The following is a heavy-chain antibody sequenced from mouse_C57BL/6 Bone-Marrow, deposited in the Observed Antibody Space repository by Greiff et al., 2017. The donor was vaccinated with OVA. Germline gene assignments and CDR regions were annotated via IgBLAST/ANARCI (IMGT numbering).Heavy chain of an antibody. CDR3: ANWDVFAY. Sequence: VKLMESGPGLVQPSQSLSITCTVSGFSLTSYGVHWVRQSPGKGLEWLGVIWSGGSTDYNAAFISRLSISKDNSKSQVFFKMNSLQADDTAIYYCANWDVFAYWGQGTLVTVSA. V-gene: IGHV2-2*01. CDR2: IWSGGST. D-gene: IGHD4-1*01. J-gene: IGHJ3*01. CDR1: GFSLTSYG.